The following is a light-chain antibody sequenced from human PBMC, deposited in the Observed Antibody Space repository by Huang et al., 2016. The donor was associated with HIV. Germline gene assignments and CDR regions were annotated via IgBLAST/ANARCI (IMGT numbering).Light chain of an antibody. V-gene: IGKV1-39*01. J-gene: IGKJ1*01. CDR3: QQSHSSPPT. Sequence: DIQVTQSPSSLSASVGDRVTITCRASERISNYLNWYQKKPGIAPKRLIYAASSLQSGVPSRFSGSGSGTDFTLTISSLQPEDFATYYCQQSHSSPPTFGQGTKVDIK. CDR1: ERISNY. CDR2: AAS.